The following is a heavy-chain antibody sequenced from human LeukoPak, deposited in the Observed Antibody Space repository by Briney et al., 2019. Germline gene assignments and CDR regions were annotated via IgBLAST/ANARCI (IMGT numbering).Heavy chain of an antibody. D-gene: IGHD3-22*01. J-gene: IGHJ3*02. V-gene: IGHV4-61*02. CDR3: ARDGRYDSSGYYYPDAFDI. Sequence: PSETLSLTCTVSGGSISSGSYYWSWIRQPAGKGLEWIVRIYTSGSTNYNPSHKRRVTISVDTSKNQFSLKLSSVTAADTAVYYCARDGRYDSSGYYYPDAFDIWGQGTMVTVSS. CDR2: IYTSGST. CDR1: GGSISSGSYY.